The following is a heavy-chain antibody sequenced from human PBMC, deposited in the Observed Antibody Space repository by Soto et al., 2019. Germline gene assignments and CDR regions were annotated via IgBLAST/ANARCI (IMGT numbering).Heavy chain of an antibody. Sequence: PSETLSLTCTVSGGSVSGASYYWTWIRQSPGKGLEWIGYIYYNGSTTYSPSLKSRVTISIDTANNQFSLILTSVTPADTAVYYCARDIRGYSRAFDYWGQGTLVTVSS. CDR1: GGSVSGASYY. CDR2: IYYNGST. D-gene: IGHD5-18*01. CDR3: ARDIRGYSRAFDY. V-gene: IGHV4-61*01. J-gene: IGHJ4*02.